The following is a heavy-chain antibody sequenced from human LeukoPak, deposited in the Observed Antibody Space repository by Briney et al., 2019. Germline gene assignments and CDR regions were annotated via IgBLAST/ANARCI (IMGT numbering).Heavy chain of an antibody. J-gene: IGHJ6*02. CDR1: GYTFTSYY. Sequence: GASVKVSCKASGYTFTSYYMHWVRQAPGQGLEWMGIINPSGGSTSYAQKFQGRVTMTRDTSTSTVYMELSSLRSEDTAVYYCARVGYYDILTGPTSYYYGMDVWGQGTTVTVSS. CDR2: INPSGGST. CDR3: ARVGYYDILTGPTSYYYGMDV. V-gene: IGHV1-46*01. D-gene: IGHD3-9*01.